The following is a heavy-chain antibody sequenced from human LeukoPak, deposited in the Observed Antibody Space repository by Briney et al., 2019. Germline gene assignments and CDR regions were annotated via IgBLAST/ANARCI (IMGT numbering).Heavy chain of an antibody. CDR3: ARADYGDGVHWYAMDV. CDR2: IWNDGSNQ. CDR1: GFIFRNYG. V-gene: IGHV3-33*01. D-gene: IGHD4-17*01. J-gene: IGHJ6*02. Sequence: PGGSLRLSCAASGFIFRNYGMHWVRQGPGKGLEWVAVIWNDGSNQYHADSVKGRFTISRDNSKNTLYLQMNSLRVEDTAVYYCARADYGDGVHWYAMDVWGQGTTVTVSS.